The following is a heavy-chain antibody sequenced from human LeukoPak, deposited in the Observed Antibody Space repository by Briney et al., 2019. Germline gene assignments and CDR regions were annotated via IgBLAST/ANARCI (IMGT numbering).Heavy chain of an antibody. D-gene: IGHD3-3*01. CDR3: AKDRRLYYDFWSGYYDY. CDR2: ISGSGGST. CDR1: GFTFSSYA. J-gene: IGHJ4*02. V-gene: IGHV3-23*01. Sequence: GGSLRLSCAASGFTFSSYAMSWVRQAPGKGLEWVSAISGSGGSTYYADSVKGRFTISRDNSKNTLYLQMNSLRAEDTAVYYCAKDRRLYYDFWSGYYDYWGQGTLVTVSS.